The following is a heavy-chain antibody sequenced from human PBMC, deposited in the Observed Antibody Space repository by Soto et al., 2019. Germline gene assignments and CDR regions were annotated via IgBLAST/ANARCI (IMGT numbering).Heavy chain of an antibody. Sequence: ASVKVSCKASGYTFTGHYIHWVRQAPEQGPEWMGEIGPESGATRYAQKFQGRVTMTRDMSITTVYMELNNLSPDDTAVYYCGRGRSGQIGVRYWGQGTPVTVSS. CDR1: GYTFTGHY. D-gene: IGHD5-12*01. CDR3: GRGRSGQIGVRY. CDR2: IGPESGAT. V-gene: IGHV1-2*02. J-gene: IGHJ4*02.